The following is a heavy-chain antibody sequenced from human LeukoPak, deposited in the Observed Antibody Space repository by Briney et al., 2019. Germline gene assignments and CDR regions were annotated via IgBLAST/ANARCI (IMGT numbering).Heavy chain of an antibody. J-gene: IGHJ4*02. D-gene: IGHD6-13*01. CDR1: GGSFSGYY. CDR2: INHSGST. CDR3: ARGYSSSWYKPRMYYFDY. V-gene: IGHV4-34*01. Sequence: PSETLSLTCAVYGGSFSGYYWSWIRQPPGKGLEWIGEINHSGSTNYNPSLKSRVTISVDTSKNQFSLKLSSVTAADTAVYYCARGYSSSWYKPRMYYFDYWGQGTLVTVSS.